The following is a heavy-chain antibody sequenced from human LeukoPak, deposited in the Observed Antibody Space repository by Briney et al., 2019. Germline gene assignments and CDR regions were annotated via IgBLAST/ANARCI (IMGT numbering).Heavy chain of an antibody. J-gene: IGHJ3*02. V-gene: IGHV3-74*01. Sequence: GGSLRLSCAASGFTFTTYWMHWVRQAPGKGLVWVSRINTDGSSASYADSVKGRFTISRDTAKNTLYLQMNSMRAEDTAVYYCARGDYAFDIWGQGTMVTVSS. CDR1: GFTFTTYW. CDR3: ARGDYAFDI. D-gene: IGHD2-21*01. CDR2: INTDGSSA.